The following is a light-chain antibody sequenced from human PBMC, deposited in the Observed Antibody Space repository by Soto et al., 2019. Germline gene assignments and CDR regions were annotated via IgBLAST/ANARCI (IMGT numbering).Light chain of an antibody. J-gene: IGLJ1*01. V-gene: IGLV2-8*01. Sequence: QSALTQPPSASGSPGQSITISCTGTSSDVGGYNYVSWYQQHPGKAPKVIIYEVNKRPSGVPDRFSGSKSGNTASLTVSGLQAEDEADYYYSSYATGFKGVFGTGTKVTVL. CDR2: EVN. CDR3: SSYATGFKGV. CDR1: SSDVGGYNY.